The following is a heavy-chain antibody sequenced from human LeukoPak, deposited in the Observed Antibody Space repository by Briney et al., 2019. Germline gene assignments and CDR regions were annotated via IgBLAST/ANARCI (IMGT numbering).Heavy chain of an antibody. CDR3: ARNHYGDYYDYYYGMDV. CDR2: ISSSSSTI. CDR1: GFTFSSYS. D-gene: IGHD4-17*01. J-gene: IGHJ6*02. Sequence: GGSLRLSCAASGFTFSSYSMNWVRQAPGKGLEWVSYISSSSSTIYYADSVKGRFTISRDNAKNSLYLQMNSLRDEDTAVYYCARNHYGDYYDYYYGMDVWGQGTTVTVSS. V-gene: IGHV3-48*02.